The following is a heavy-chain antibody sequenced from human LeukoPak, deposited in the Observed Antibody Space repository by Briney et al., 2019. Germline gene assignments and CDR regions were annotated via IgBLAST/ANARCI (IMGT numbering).Heavy chain of an antibody. V-gene: IGHV3-30-3*01. J-gene: IGHJ4*02. CDR3: ARDAGGSYFDY. CDR2: ISYDGSNK. D-gene: IGHD1-26*01. Sequence: GGSLRLSCAASGFTFSSYAMHWVRQAPGKGPEWVAVISYDGSNKYYADSVKGRFTISRDNSKNTLYLQMNSLRAEDTAVYYCARDAGGSYFDYWGQGTLVTVSS. CDR1: GFTFSSYA.